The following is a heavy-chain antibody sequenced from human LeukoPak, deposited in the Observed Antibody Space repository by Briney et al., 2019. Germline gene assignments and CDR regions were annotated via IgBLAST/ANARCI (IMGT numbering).Heavy chain of an antibody. J-gene: IGHJ5*02. CDR3: AREGDGGGVGATNWFDP. V-gene: IGHV1-69*13. CDR2: IIPSFRSS. Sequence: SVKVSCKASGGTFSTYSVSWVRQAPGQGLEWVGGIIPSFRSSSSAQKFQGRVTITAGESATTVYMELSSLRSEDTAVYYCAREGDGGGVGATNWFDPWGQGTLVIVSS. D-gene: IGHD1-26*01. CDR1: GGTFSTYS.